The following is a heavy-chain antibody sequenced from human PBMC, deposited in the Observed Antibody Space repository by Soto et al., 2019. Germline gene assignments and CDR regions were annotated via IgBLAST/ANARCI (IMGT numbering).Heavy chain of an antibody. D-gene: IGHD2-2*01. V-gene: IGHV1-69*06. CDR2: IIPIFGTA. Sequence: ASVKVSCKASGGTFSSYAISWVRQAPGQGLEWMGGIIPIFGTANYAQKFQGRVTITADKSTSTAYMELSSLRSEDTAVYYCARVGNCSSTSCYFLHGMDVWGQGTTVTVSS. CDR3: ARVGNCSSTSCYFLHGMDV. J-gene: IGHJ6*02. CDR1: GGTFSSYA.